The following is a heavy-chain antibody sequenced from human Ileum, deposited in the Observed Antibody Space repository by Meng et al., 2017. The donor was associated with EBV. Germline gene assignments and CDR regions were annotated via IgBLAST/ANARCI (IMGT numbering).Heavy chain of an antibody. Sequence: GQLMESGPGLVKPSGTLSRTSAVSGDAIRSNNWWSWVRQPPGKGLEWIGEIYHSGSTNYNPSFKSRVTMSVDKSKNQISLNLSSVTAADTAVYYCASGRDYAWHSWGRGTLVTVSS. CDR1: GDAIRSNNW. V-gene: IGHV4-4*02. J-gene: IGHJ4*02. CDR2: IYHSGST. CDR3: ASGRDYAWHS. D-gene: IGHD4-17*01.